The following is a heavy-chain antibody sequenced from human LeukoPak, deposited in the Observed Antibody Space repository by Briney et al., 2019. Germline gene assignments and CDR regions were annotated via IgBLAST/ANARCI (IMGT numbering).Heavy chain of an antibody. CDR3: ARGRGVATIVVLNPPVY. D-gene: IGHD5-12*01. CDR2: IIPIFGTA. Sequence: ASVKVSCKASGGTFSSYAISWVRQAPGQGLEWMGGIIPIFGTANYAQKFQGRVTITADESTSTAYMELSSLRSEDTAVYYCARGRGVATIVVLNPPVYWGQGTLVIVSS. CDR1: GGTFSSYA. V-gene: IGHV1-69*01. J-gene: IGHJ4*02.